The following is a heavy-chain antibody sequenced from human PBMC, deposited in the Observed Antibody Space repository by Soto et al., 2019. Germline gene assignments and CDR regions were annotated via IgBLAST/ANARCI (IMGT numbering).Heavy chain of an antibody. V-gene: IGHV1-69*13. CDR2: IIPIFGTA. J-gene: IGHJ6*02. CDR3: ATLYDFWSGYPHYYYGMDV. Sequence: SVRVSCKASGGTFSSYAISWVRQAPGQGLEWMGGIIPIFGTANYAQKFQGRVTITADESTSTAYMELSSLRSEDTAVYYCATLYDFWSGYPHYYYGMDVWGQGTTVTVSS. CDR1: GGTFSSYA. D-gene: IGHD3-3*01.